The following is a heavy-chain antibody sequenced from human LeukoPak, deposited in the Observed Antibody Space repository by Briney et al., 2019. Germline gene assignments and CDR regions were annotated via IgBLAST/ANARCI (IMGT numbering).Heavy chain of an antibody. CDR3: ARGSVVVVAATLPVDY. J-gene: IGHJ4*02. Sequence: GASVKVSCKASGYTFTGYYMHWVRQAPGQGLEWMGWINPNSGGTNYAQKFQGRVTMTRDTSISTAYMELSRLRSDDTAVYYCARGSVVVVAATLPVDYWGQGTLVTVSS. CDR1: GYTFTGYY. D-gene: IGHD2-15*01. CDR2: INPNSGGT. V-gene: IGHV1-2*02.